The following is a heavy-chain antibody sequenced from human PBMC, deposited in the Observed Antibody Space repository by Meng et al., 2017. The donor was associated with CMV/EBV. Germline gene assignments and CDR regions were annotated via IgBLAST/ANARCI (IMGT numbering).Heavy chain of an antibody. J-gene: IGHJ6*02. D-gene: IGHD4-11*01. CDR3: ARDRDGNYRYYYGLDV. CDR1: GFTFSDYY. V-gene: IGHV3-11*01. CDR2: ISSSGSTI. Sequence: GESLKISCAASGFTFSDYYMSGIRQAPGKGLEWVSYISSSGSTIYYADSVKGRFTISRDNAKNSLYLQMNSLRAEDTAVYYCARDRDGNYRYYYGLDVWGQGTTVTVSS.